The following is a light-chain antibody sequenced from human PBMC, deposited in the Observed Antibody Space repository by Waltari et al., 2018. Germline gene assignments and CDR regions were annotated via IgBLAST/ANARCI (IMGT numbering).Light chain of an antibody. J-gene: IGKJ1*01. CDR2: WAS. CDR1: QIIVHNSNNKTY. V-gene: IGKV4-1*01. Sequence: KSSQIIVHNSNNKTYLAWYQQKSGQPPKVLIYWASTRDFGVPDRFSGSGSATDFTLTISSLQAEDVAVYYCQQYYSSPQTFGQGTKVEIK. CDR3: QQYYSSPQT.